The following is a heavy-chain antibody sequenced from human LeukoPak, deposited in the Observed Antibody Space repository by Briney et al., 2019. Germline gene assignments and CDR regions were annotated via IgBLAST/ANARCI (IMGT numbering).Heavy chain of an antibody. Sequence: ASVKVSCKASGYTFTSYYMHWVRQAPGQGLEWMGIINPSGGSTSYAQKLQGRVTMTRDTSTSTVYMELSSLRSEDTAVYYCARDPHSDKSLDYWGQGTLVTVSS. CDR2: INPSGGST. CDR3: ARDPHSDKSLDY. V-gene: IGHV1-46*01. CDR1: GYTFTSYY. J-gene: IGHJ4*02.